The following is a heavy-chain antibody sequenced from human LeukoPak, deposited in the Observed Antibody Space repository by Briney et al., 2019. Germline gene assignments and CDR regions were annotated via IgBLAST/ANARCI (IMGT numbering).Heavy chain of an antibody. CDR1: GGSISSYY. V-gene: IGHV4-4*07. CDR3: AREPTVAGPNWFDP. J-gene: IGHJ5*02. Sequence: PSETLSLTCTVSGGSISSYYWSWIRQPAGKGLEWIGRIYTSGSTNYNPSLKSRVTMSVDTSKNLFSLKLSSVTAADTAVYYCAREPTVAGPNWFDPWGQGTLVTVSS. D-gene: IGHD6-19*01. CDR2: IYTSGST.